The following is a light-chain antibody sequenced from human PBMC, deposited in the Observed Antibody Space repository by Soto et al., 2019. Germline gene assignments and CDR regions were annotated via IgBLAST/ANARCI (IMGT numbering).Light chain of an antibody. CDR2: DVS. V-gene: IGLV2-14*01. J-gene: IGLJ2*01. CDR3: SSIASSNTLV. Sequence: QSALSQPASVSGSPGQSITISCIGTSSDIGTYKYVSWYQQHPGKAPNLVIFDVSNRPSGVSDRFSGSKSANTTSLTISGPQVEDEGDYYCSSIASSNTLVFGGGTKLTVL. CDR1: SSDIGTYKY.